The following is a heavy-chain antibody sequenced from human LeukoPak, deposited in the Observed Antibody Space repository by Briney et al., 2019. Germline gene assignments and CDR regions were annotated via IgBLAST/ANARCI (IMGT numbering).Heavy chain of an antibody. J-gene: IGHJ4*02. Sequence: GGSLRLSCAASGIIFSNYWMSWVRQAPGKGLEWVANIKQDGSEKYYVDSVKGRFTISRDNAKNSLYLQMNSLRAEDTAVYYCARVVDMIVVFWGQGTLVTVSS. CDR2: IKQDGSEK. D-gene: IGHD3-22*01. CDR3: ARVVDMIVVF. V-gene: IGHV3-7*01. CDR1: GIIFSNYW.